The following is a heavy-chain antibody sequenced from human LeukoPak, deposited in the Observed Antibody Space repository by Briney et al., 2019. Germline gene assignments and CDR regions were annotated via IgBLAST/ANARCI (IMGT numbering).Heavy chain of an antibody. V-gene: IGHV3-21*01. CDR1: GFTFSSYS. CDR3: ARDQVYCSSTSCYPGPEYYYYGMDV. CDR2: ISSSSSYI. Sequence: GALRLSCAASGFTFSSYSMNWVRQAPGKGLEWVSSISSSSSYIYYADSVKGRFTISRDNAKNSLYLQMNSLRAEDTAVYYCARDQVYCSSTSCYPGPEYYYYGMDVWGQGTTVTVSS. J-gene: IGHJ6*02. D-gene: IGHD2-2*01.